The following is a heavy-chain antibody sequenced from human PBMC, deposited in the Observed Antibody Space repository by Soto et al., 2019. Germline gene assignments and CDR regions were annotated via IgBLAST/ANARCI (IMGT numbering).Heavy chain of an antibody. V-gene: IGHV1-18*01. D-gene: IGHD4-17*01. CDR3: ARGFYGDSIYYFAY. CDR1: GYTFTSYG. J-gene: IGHJ4*02. Sequence: ASVKVSCKASGYTFTSYGISWVRQAPGQGLEWMGWISAYNGNTNYAQKLQGRVTMTTDTSTSTAYMELSRLRSDDTAVYYCARGFYGDSIYYFAYWGQGTLVTVSS. CDR2: ISAYNGNT.